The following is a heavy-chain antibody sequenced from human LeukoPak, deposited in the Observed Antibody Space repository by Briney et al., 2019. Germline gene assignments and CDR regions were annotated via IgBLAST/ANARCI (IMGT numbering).Heavy chain of an antibody. V-gene: IGHV5-51*01. D-gene: IGHD3-3*01. Sequence: GESLKISCKGSGYSFTSYWIGWVRQMLGKGLEWMGIIYPGDSDTRYSPSFQGQVTISADKSISTAYLQWSSLKASDTAMYYCARHMSDFWSGTDCWGQGTLVTVSS. J-gene: IGHJ4*02. CDR2: IYPGDSDT. CDR3: ARHMSDFWSGTDC. CDR1: GYSFTSYW.